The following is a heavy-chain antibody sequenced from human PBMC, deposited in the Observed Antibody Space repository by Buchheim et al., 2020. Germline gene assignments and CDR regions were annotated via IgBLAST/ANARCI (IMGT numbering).Heavy chain of an antibody. Sequence: QVQLVESGGGVVQPGRSLRLSCAASGFTFSSYGMHWVRQAPGKGLEWVAVIWYDGSNKYYADSVKGRFTISRDNSKNTLYLQMNSLRAEDTAVYYCASNDHGDYAHYFDYWGQGTL. CDR2: IWYDGSNK. J-gene: IGHJ4*02. D-gene: IGHD4-17*01. CDR3: ASNDHGDYAHYFDY. V-gene: IGHV3-33*01. CDR1: GFTFSSYG.